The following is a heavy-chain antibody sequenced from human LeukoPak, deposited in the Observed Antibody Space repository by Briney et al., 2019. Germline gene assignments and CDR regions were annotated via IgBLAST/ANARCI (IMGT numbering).Heavy chain of an antibody. J-gene: IGHJ5*02. CDR2: INHSGST. Sequence: SETLSLTCAVHGGSFSGYYWSWIRQPPGKGLEWIGEINHSGSTNYNPSLKSRVTISVDTSKNQFSLKLSSVTAADTAVYYCARDGPISSGWYLRVSWFDPWGQGTLVTVSS. CDR1: GGSFSGYY. CDR3: ARDGPISSGWYLRVSWFDP. V-gene: IGHV4-34*01. D-gene: IGHD6-19*01.